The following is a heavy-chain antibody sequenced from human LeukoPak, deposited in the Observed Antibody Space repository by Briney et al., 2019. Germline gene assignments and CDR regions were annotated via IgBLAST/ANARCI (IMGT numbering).Heavy chain of an antibody. CDR2: ISGSGGST. CDR1: GFTFSSYA. D-gene: IGHD5-24*01. CDR3: ARGVEMATKGYMDV. Sequence: GGSLRLSCAASGFTFSSYAMSWVRQAPGKGLEWVSAISGSGGSTYYADSVKGRFTISRDNAKNSLYLQMNSLRAEDTAVYYCARGVEMATKGYMDVWGKGTTVTVSS. J-gene: IGHJ6*03. V-gene: IGHV3-23*01.